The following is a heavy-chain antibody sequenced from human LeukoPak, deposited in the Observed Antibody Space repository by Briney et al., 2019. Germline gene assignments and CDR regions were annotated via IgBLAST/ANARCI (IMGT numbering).Heavy chain of an antibody. CDR1: GGSISSYY. D-gene: IGHD3-22*01. CDR2: IYYSGST. V-gene: IGHV4-59*08. J-gene: IGHJ3*02. Sequence: PSQTLSLTCTVSGGSISSYYWSWIRQPPGKGLEWIGYIYYSGSTNYNPSLKSRVTISVDTSKNQFSLKLSSVTAADTAVYYCARLYSYYYDSTVDIWGQGTMVTVSS. CDR3: ARLYSYYYDSTVDI.